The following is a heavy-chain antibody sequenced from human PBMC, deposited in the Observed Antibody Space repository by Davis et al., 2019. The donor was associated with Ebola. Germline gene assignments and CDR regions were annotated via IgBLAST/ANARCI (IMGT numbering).Heavy chain of an antibody. CDR3: ARTLNAWELLFYTVDY. CDR1: GFTFSGSA. J-gene: IGHJ4*02. V-gene: IGHV3-30-3*01. CDR2: ISYDGSNK. D-gene: IGHD1-26*01. Sequence: GESLKISCAASGFTFSGSAMHWVRQAPGKGLEWVAVISYDGSNKYYADSVKGRFTISRDNSKNTLYLQMNSLRAEDTAVYYCARTLNAWELLFYTVDYWGQGTLVTVSS.